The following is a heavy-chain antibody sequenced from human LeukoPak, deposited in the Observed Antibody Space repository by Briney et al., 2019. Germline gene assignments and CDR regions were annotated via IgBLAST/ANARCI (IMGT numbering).Heavy chain of an antibody. CDR2: IYYSGTT. D-gene: IGHD3-10*01. J-gene: IGHJ4*02. CDR1: GGSMSSFY. V-gene: IGHV4-59*01. Sequence: PSETLSLTCTVSGGSMSSFYWSWIRQPPGKGLEWIGYIYYSGTTNYNPSLKSRVTISVDASKNQFSLKLSSVTAADTAVYYCARDTNYYGSGSPRVFDYWGQGTLVTVSS. CDR3: ARDTNYYGSGSPRVFDY.